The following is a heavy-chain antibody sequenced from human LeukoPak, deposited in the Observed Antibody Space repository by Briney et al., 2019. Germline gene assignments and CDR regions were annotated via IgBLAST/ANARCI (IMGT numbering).Heavy chain of an antibody. J-gene: IGHJ1*01. CDR2: ISAYNGYA. V-gene: IGHV1-18*01. CDR3: ARDKAVTTEVTQHFQH. D-gene: IGHD4-23*01. CDR1: GYTFTNYG. Sequence: ASVKVSCKASGYTFTNYGISWVRQAPGQGLEWMGWISAYNGYADYAQKLQFRVTMTTDTSTSTAYMELRSLRSDDTAVYYCARDKAVTTEVTQHFQHWGQGTLVTVSS.